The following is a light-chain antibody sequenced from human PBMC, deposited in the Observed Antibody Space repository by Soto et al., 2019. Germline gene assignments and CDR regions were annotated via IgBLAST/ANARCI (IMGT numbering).Light chain of an antibody. Sequence: QSALTQPASVSGSPGQSITISCTGTSSDVGGYNYVSWYQQHPGKAPKLMIYDVSNRPSWISNRFSASKSGNTASLTISGLQAEDEADYFCSSYTSSSTQVFGTGTKVTVL. J-gene: IGLJ1*01. CDR1: SSDVGGYNY. CDR2: DVS. V-gene: IGLV2-14*01. CDR3: SSYTSSSTQV.